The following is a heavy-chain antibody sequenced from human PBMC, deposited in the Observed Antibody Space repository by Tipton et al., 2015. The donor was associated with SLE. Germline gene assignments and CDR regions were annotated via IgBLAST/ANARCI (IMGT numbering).Heavy chain of an antibody. CDR3: ARATDYLNAFDI. J-gene: IGHJ3*02. CDR1: GYTFTNFY. V-gene: IGHV1-46*01. Sequence: QLVQSGAEVKKPGASVKVSCKASGYTFTNFYLHWVRQAPGQGLEWMGVINPSGGLTSYAQRFQDRVTLTRSTSVSTAYLELTSLTFEDTAVYYCARATDYLNAFDIWGQGTLVTVSS. CDR2: INPSGGLT. D-gene: IGHD4-11*01.